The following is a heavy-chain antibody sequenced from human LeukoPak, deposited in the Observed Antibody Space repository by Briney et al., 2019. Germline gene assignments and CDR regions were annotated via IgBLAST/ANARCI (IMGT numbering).Heavy chain of an antibody. CDR1: GGPISSYY. J-gene: IGHJ4*02. CDR2: IYYSGST. Sequence: PSETLSLTCTVSGGPISSYYWSWIRQPPGKGLEWIGYIYYSGSTNYNPSLKSRVTISVDTSKNQCSLKLSSVTAADTAVYYCARVPYDYVWGSYRLHYFDYWGQGTLVTVSS. CDR3: ARVPYDYVWGSYRLHYFDY. D-gene: IGHD3-16*02. V-gene: IGHV4-59*01.